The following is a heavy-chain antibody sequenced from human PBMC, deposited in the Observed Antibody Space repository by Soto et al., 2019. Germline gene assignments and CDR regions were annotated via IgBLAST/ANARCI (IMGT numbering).Heavy chain of an antibody. V-gene: IGHV4-39*01. Sequence: QLQLQESGPGLVKPSETLSLTCTVSGVSITNTSYYWGWIRQPPGKGLEWIGTIYFSGSTFYNPSLKSRLTISVDTSKNQFSLRLSSVTAADTGVYYCARHGSYWGQGTLVAVSS. J-gene: IGHJ4*02. CDR3: ARHGSY. CDR2: IYFSGST. CDR1: GVSITNTSYY.